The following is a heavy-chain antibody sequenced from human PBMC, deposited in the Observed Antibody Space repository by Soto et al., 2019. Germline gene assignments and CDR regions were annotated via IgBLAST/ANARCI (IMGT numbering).Heavy chain of an antibody. D-gene: IGHD1-1*01. Sequence: EVRLLQSGGGLVQPGGSLRLSCAVSGFTFSNCAMSWVRQAPGKGLEWVSSISSSGVDTYYTDSVKGRFTISRDISKNTLYLEMISLRDDDTAVYYCAKRLEGRDLDCWGQGTLVTVSS. J-gene: IGHJ4*02. CDR1: GFTFSNCA. V-gene: IGHV3-23*01. CDR2: ISSSGVDT. CDR3: AKRLEGRDLDC.